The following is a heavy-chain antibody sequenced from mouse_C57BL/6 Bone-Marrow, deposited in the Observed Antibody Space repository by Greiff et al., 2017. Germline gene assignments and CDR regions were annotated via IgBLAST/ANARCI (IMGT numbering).Heavy chain of an antibody. V-gene: IGHV1-64*01. CDR1: GYTFTSYW. CDR2: IHPNSGST. CDR3: ARKQGRSLYAMDY. J-gene: IGHJ4*01. Sequence: QVQLQQPGAELVKPGASVKLSCKASGYTFTSYWMHWVKQRPGQGLEWIGMIHPNSGSTNYNEKFKSKATLTVDKSSSTAYMQLSSLTSEDAAVYYCARKQGRSLYAMDYWDQGTSVTVSS.